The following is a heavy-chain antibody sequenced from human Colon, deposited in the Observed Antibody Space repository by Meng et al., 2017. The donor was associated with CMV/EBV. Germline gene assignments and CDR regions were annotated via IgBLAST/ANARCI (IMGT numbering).Heavy chain of an antibody. CDR2: IYHTGTT. CDR1: GGAFSGYY. V-gene: IGHV4-34*01. D-gene: IGHD2-15*01. Sequence: QVELQQWGAGLLKPSETLSLHCAVSGGAFSGYYWNFIRQAPGKGLEWIGEIYHTGTTHYNASLKSRVMISVATSMNQFSLKLTSMTAADTAVYYCARGQSFCRGGWCQTFFDYWGRGTLVTVSS. CDR3: ARGQSFCRGGWCQTFFDY. J-gene: IGHJ4*02.